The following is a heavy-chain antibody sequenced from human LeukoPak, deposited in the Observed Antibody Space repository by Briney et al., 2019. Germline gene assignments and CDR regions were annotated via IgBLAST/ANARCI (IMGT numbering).Heavy chain of an antibody. D-gene: IGHD2-21*02. CDR1: GFSFSYSG. CDR2: ISYDGSNK. Sequence: PGRSLRLSCAASGFSFSYSGRHWVRQAPGKGLEWVATISYDGSNKYYADSVKGRFTISRDNSKNTLYLQMSSLRAEDTAVYYCAKSSCRRDCYSDYWGQGPLVTVSP. V-gene: IGHV3-30*18. J-gene: IGHJ4*02. CDR3: AKSSCRRDCYSDY.